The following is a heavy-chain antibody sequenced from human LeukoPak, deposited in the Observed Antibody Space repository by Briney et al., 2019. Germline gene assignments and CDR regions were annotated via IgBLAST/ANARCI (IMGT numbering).Heavy chain of an antibody. Sequence: SSETLSLTCAVSGGSISSGTYSWSWIRQPPGKGLEWIGYMYHSGRTYYNPSLKGRVTISVDRSKNQFSLRLSSVTAADTAVYYCARDGGGLGRGIDYWGQGTLVTVSS. CDR1: GGSISSGTYS. CDR3: ARDGGGLGRGIDY. CDR2: MYHSGRT. V-gene: IGHV4-30-2*01. D-gene: IGHD3-16*01. J-gene: IGHJ4*02.